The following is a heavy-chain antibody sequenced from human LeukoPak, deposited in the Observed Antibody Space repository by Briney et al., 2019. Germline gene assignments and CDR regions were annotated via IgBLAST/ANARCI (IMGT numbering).Heavy chain of an antibody. CDR3: AKDHYVSGRYDAFDI. CDR1: GFTFSSYA. CDR2: ITTSGGST. J-gene: IGHJ3*02. V-gene: IGHV3-23*01. D-gene: IGHD3-10*01. Sequence: PGGSLRLSSAASGFTFSSYAMSWVRQAPGEGLEWVSSITTSGGSTYYADSVKGRFTTSRDNAKNTLYLQMNSLRAEDTAVYYCAKDHYVSGRYDAFDIWGQGTMVTVSS.